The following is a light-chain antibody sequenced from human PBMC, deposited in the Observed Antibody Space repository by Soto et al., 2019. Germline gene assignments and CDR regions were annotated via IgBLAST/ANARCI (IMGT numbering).Light chain of an antibody. CDR2: AAS. J-gene: IGKJ3*01. CDR1: QSVSSN. Sequence: EIVMTQSPATLSVSPGERATLSCRASQSVSSNLAWYQQKPGQAPRLLIYAASTRATDIPGRFTGSGSGTGFTLTISSLQSEDFAVYFCQQYNNWPFTFGPGTKVDIK. V-gene: IGKV3-15*01. CDR3: QQYNNWPFT.